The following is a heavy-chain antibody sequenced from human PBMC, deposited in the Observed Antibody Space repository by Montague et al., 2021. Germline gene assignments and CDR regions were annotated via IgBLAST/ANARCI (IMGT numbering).Heavy chain of an antibody. D-gene: IGHD2-15*01. V-gene: IGHV3-23*01. J-gene: IGHJ4*02. Sequence: SLRLSCAVSGLTFDNCAMTWVRQAPGKGLEWVSDVSASSDNIYYADSVKGRVTISRDNSKNTLYLQMRDLRAEDTAVYYCARDRRGGTDFDYWGQGTLVTVSS. CDR3: ARDRRGGTDFDY. CDR1: GLTFDNCA. CDR2: VSASSDNI.